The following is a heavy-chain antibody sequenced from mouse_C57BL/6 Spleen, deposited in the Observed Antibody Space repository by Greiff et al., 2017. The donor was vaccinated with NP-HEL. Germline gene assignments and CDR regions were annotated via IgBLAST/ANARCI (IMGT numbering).Heavy chain of an antibody. Sequence: QVQLKQSGAELVKPGASVKISCKASGYAFRSYWLNWVKPRPGKGLEWIGQHYPGDGGTNYNGKVKGKATLTADKSSSPAYMQLSSLTSEDAAVYFCARWGIYEGAYWGQGTLVTVSA. CDR3: ARWGIYEGAY. CDR1: GYAFRSYW. V-gene: IGHV1-80*01. CDR2: HYPGDGGT. J-gene: IGHJ3*01. D-gene: IGHD2-3*01.